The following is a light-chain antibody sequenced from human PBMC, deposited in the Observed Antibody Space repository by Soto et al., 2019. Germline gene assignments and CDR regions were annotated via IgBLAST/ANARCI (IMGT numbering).Light chain of an antibody. CDR2: EVN. V-gene: IGLV2-8*01. Sequence: QSALTQPPSASGSPGQSVAXSXTXXSSDVGGYNYVSWYQQHPGKAPKLMIYEVNKRPSGVPDRFSGSKSGNTASLTVSGLQAEDEADYYCSSYAGSSNVFGTGTKLTVL. J-gene: IGLJ1*01. CDR1: SSDVGGYNY. CDR3: SSYAGSSNV.